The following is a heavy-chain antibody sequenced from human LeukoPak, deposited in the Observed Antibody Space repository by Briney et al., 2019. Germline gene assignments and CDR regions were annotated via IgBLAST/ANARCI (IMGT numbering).Heavy chain of an antibody. D-gene: IGHD3-22*01. J-gene: IGHJ4*02. CDR3: ARGALITKLPGKEGY. CDR1: GYTFTGYY. CDR2: INPNSGGT. V-gene: IGHV1-2*02. Sequence: ASVKVSCKASGYTFTGYYTHWVRQAPGQGLEWMGWINPNSGGTNYAQKFQGRVTMTRDTSISTAYMELSRLRSDDTAVYYCARGALITKLPGKEGYWGQGTLVTVSS.